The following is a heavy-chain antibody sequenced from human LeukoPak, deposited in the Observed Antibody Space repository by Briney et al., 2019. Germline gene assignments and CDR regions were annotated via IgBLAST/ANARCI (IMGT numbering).Heavy chain of an antibody. J-gene: IGHJ6*03. CDR2: ISAYNGNT. CDR3: ARGIVVVPAAYYYYYYMDV. V-gene: IGHV1-18*01. CDR1: GYTFTSYG. D-gene: IGHD2-2*01. Sequence: GASVKVSCKASGYTFTSYGISWVRQAPGQGLEWMGWISAYNGNTNYAQKLQGRVTMTTDTSTSTAYMELRSLRSDDTAVYYCARGIVVVPAAYYYYYYMDVWGKGTTVTLSS.